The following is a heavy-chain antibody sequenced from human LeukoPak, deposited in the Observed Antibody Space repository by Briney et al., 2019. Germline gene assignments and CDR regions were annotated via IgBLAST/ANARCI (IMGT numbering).Heavy chain of an antibody. Sequence: PGGSLRLSCTASGFTFSDYSMSWVRQAPGKGLEWLGFIRSKASGGTTHYAASVKGRFTISRDDSKSIAYLQMDSLKTEDTAVYYCTRLLAAAPWVFDYWGQGTLVTVSS. V-gene: IGHV3-49*04. CDR3: TRLLAAAPWVFDY. D-gene: IGHD2-15*01. J-gene: IGHJ4*02. CDR1: GFTFSDYS. CDR2: IRSKASGGTT.